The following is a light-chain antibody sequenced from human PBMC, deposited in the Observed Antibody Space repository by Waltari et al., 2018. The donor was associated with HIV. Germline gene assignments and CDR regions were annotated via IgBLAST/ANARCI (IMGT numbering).Light chain of an antibody. CDR2: DVN. CDR1: ACYIGRYLF. V-gene: IGLV2-14*03. Sequence: QSALSQPASVSVSPGQWVAIPYSGSACYIGRYLFASWYQQHPDNAPTLILFDVNKRPSGTSDRFSGSKSGTTASLTISTVETDDEDDYYCASYTVHSTGVFGSGTKLTVL. CDR3: ASYTVHSTGV. J-gene: IGLJ1*01.